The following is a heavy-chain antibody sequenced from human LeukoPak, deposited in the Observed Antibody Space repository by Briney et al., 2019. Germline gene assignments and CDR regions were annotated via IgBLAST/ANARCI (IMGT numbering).Heavy chain of an antibody. D-gene: IGHD3-10*01. CDR3: ARVSGY. Sequence: GGSLRLSCAAPGFTFSSYSMNWVRQAPGKGLEWVSYISSSSSTIYYADSVKGRFTISRDNAKNSLYLQMNSLRAEDTAVYYCARVSGYWGQGTLVTVSS. CDR1: GFTFSSYS. V-gene: IGHV3-48*01. CDR2: ISSSSSTI. J-gene: IGHJ4*02.